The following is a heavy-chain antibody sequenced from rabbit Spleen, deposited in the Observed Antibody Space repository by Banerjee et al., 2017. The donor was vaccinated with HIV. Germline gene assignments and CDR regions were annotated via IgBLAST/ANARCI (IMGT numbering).Heavy chain of an antibody. CDR3: ARDRAGGSWDLNL. CDR2: IYTSSGST. V-gene: IGHV1S43*01. J-gene: IGHJ4*01. D-gene: IGHD4-2*01. CDR1: GIDFSNYYY. Sequence: QSLEESGGGLVKPGGTLTLTCKASGIDFSNYYYMCWVRQAPGKGLELIACIYTSSGSTWYASWVNGRFTISRRTSLNTVDLKMTSLTAADTATYFCARDRAGGSWDLNLWGPGTLVTVS.